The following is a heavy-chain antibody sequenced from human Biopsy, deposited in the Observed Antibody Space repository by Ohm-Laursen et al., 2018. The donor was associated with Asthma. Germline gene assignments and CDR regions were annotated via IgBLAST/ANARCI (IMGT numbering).Heavy chain of an antibody. CDR3: ARCQVGYSSGRSLLLKKIYYSGMDV. CDR1: GGTSSNFA. CDR2: IMTVFGTT. Sequence: ASSVKVSCKAPGGTSSNFAISWVRQAPGQGLEWLGGIMTVFGTTNYAQKFQGRVTITADESTSTAYMEVTSLRSEDTAIYYCARCQVGYSSGRSLLLKKIYYSGMDVWGQGTAVTVSS. V-gene: IGHV1-69*01. J-gene: IGHJ6*02. D-gene: IGHD6-19*01.